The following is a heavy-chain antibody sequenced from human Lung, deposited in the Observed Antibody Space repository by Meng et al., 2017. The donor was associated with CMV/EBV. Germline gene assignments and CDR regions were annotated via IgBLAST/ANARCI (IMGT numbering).Heavy chain of an antibody. CDR2: IYYSGST. J-gene: IGHJ4*02. D-gene: IGHD3-16*02. CDR1: GGSISSSSYY. CDR3: AREDYRSLYFDY. V-gene: IGHV4-39*02. Sequence: SETLSLTCIVSGGSISSSSYYWGWIRQPPGKGLEWIGSIYYSGSTYYNPSLKSRVTISVDTSKNQFSLKLSSVTAADTAVYYCAREDYRSLYFDYWGQGTLVTVSS.